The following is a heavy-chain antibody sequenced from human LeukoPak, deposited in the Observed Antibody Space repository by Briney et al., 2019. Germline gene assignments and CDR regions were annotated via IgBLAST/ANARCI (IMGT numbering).Heavy chain of an antibody. CDR2: ISGSGGST. J-gene: IGHJ4*02. CDR3: AKMHCSGTSCYVWEYYFDY. V-gene: IGHV3-23*01. D-gene: IGHD2-2*01. Sequence: PGGSLRLSCAASEFTFSSYGMSWVRQAPGKGLEWVSAISGSGGSTYYADSVKGRFTISRDNSNNTLYLQMNSLRAEDTAVYYCAKMHCSGTSCYVWEYYFDYWGQGTLVTVSS. CDR1: EFTFSSYG.